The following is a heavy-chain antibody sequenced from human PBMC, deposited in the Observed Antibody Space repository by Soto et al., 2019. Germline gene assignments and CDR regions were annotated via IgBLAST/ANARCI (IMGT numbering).Heavy chain of an antibody. CDR1: GGSISSYY. J-gene: IGHJ4*02. Sequence: QVQLQESGPGLVKPSETLSLTCTVSGGSISSYYWSWIRQPPGKGLEWIGYIYYSGSTNYNPSLKSRVTISVDTSKNQFSLKLSSVTAADTAVYYCARGMITFGGVIAPLWYWGQGTLVTVSS. V-gene: IGHV4-59*01. D-gene: IGHD3-16*02. CDR2: IYYSGST. CDR3: ARGMITFGGVIAPLWY.